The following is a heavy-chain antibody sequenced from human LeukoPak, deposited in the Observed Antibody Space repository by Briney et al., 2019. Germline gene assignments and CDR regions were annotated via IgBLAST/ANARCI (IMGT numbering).Heavy chain of an antibody. V-gene: IGHV3-66*01. Sequence: GGSLRLSCTASGFTVSSNYMSWVRQAPGKGLEWVSGLYSGGNTYYADSVKGRFTISRDISMNTLYLQMTSLRAEDTAVYYCARDLRYSSSWHTFDLWGRGTLVTVSS. CDR2: LYSGGNT. CDR1: GFTVSSNY. CDR3: ARDLRYSSSWHTFDL. J-gene: IGHJ2*01. D-gene: IGHD6-13*01.